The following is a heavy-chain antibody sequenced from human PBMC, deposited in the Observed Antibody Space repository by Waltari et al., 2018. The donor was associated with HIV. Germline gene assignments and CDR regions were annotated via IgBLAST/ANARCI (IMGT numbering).Heavy chain of an antibody. D-gene: IGHD3-3*01. Sequence: QITLKESGPTLVKPTQTLTLTCTFSGFSLSTSGVGVGWIRQPPGKALEWLALIYWDDDKRYSPSLKSRLTITKDPSKNQVVLTMTNRNPVDTATYYCAHGVRRSTIFGVVLYYFDYWGQGTLVTVSS. V-gene: IGHV2-5*02. CDR3: AHGVRRSTIFGVVLYYFDY. J-gene: IGHJ4*02. CDR2: IYWDDDK. CDR1: GFSLSTSGVG.